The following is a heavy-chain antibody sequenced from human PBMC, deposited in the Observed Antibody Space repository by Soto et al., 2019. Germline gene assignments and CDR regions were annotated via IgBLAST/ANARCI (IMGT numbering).Heavy chain of an antibody. CDR3: ARTDIVTTNWFDP. J-gene: IGHJ5*02. CDR1: GASISGFY. V-gene: IGHV4-4*07. Sequence: SETLSLTCTVSGASISGFYWSWIRKSAGKGLEWIGRIYATGTTDYNPSLKSRVMMSVDTSKKQFSLKLRSVTAADTSVYYCARTDIVTTNWFDPWGQGTLVTSPQ. CDR2: IYATGTT. D-gene: IGHD5-12*01.